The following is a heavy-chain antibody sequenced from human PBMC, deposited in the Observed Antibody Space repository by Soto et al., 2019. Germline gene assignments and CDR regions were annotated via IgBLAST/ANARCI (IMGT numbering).Heavy chain of an antibody. D-gene: IGHD3-22*01. CDR2: IIPIFGTA. CDR3: AREEDYYDSSGYPTPFDY. J-gene: IGHJ4*02. Sequence: SVKVSCKASGGTFSSYAIIWVRQAPGQGLEWMGGIIPIFGTANYAQKFQGRVTITADESTSTAYMELSSLRSEDTAVYYCAREEDYYDSSGYPTPFDYWGQGTLVKSPQ. V-gene: IGHV1-69*01. CDR1: GGTFSSYA.